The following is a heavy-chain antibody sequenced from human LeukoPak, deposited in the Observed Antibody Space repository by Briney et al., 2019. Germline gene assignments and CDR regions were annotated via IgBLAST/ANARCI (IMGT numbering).Heavy chain of an antibody. D-gene: IGHD3-22*01. CDR1: RYTFTSYG. CDR3: GRAGHYYDSSGYYGY. V-gene: IGHV1-18*01. CDR2: ISAYNGNT. J-gene: IGHJ4*02. Sequence: ASVRVSCKASRYTFTSYGISWVRQAPGQGLEWMGWISAYNGNTNYAQKLQGRVTMTTDTSTSTAYMELRSLRSDDTAVYYCGRAGHYYDSSGYYGYWGQGTLVTVYS.